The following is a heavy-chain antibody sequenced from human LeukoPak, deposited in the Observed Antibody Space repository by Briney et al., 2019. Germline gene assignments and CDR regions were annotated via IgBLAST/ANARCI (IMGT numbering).Heavy chain of an antibody. V-gene: IGHV1-24*01. CDR1: GYTLTELS. CDR2: FDLEDGET. D-gene: IGHD6-6*01. Sequence: ASVKVPCKVSGYTLTELSMHWVRQAPGKGLEWMGGFDLEDGETIYAQRFQGRVTMTEDTSTDTAYMELSSLRSEDTAVYYCATVKGQLVQYNYYGMDVWGQGTTVTVSS. CDR3: ATVKGQLVQYNYYGMDV. J-gene: IGHJ6*02.